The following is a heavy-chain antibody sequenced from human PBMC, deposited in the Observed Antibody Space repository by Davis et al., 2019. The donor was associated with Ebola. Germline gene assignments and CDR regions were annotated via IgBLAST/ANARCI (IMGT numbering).Heavy chain of an antibody. J-gene: IGHJ4*02. V-gene: IGHV3-30*18. D-gene: IGHD5-18*01. CDR3: AKGGIQLWDSLDY. CDR2: ISYDGSNK. CDR1: GFTFSSYG. Sequence: GESLKISCAASGFTFSSYGMHWVRQAPGKGLEWVAVISYDGSNKYYADSVKGRFTISRDNSKNTLYLQMNSLRAEDTAVYYCAKGGIQLWDSLDYWGQGTLVTVSS.